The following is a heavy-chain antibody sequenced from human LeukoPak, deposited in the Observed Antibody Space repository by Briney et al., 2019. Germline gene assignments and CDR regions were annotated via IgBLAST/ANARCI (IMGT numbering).Heavy chain of an antibody. Sequence: GGSLRLSCTASGFIFSSYWMHWVRQAPGKGLVWLSRINSDGNITTYADSVRGRFTISRDNAKNTLYLQMSSLRVDDTAVYFCARRGLVPAFDIWGQGTLVTVSS. J-gene: IGHJ4*02. CDR1: GFIFSSYW. CDR2: INSDGNIT. CDR3: ARRGLVPAFDI. V-gene: IGHV3-74*01. D-gene: IGHD2-2*01.